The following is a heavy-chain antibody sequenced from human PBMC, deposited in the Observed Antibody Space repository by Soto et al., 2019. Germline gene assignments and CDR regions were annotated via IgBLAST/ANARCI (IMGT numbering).Heavy chain of an antibody. CDR1: GLIFSDYH. CDR2: IRRKANSYTT. D-gene: IGHD6-6*01. V-gene: IGHV3-72*01. Sequence: EVQLVESGGGLVQPGGSLRLSCAASGLIFSDYHMDWVRQAPGKGLEWVGRIRRKANSYTTEYAASVKGRFTISRDDSKNSLYLQMNSLKSEDTSLYYCSMLGGSSGASSGMDVWCQWTTVTVSS. CDR3: SMLGGSSGASSGMDV. J-gene: IGHJ6*02.